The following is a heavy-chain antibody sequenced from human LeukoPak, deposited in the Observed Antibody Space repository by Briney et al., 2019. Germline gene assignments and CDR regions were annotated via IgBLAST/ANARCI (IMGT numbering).Heavy chain of an antibody. CDR2: IYYSGST. J-gene: IGHJ6*02. CDR1: GGSISSGDYY. V-gene: IGHV4-30-4*01. CDR3: ARGDYYYYGMDV. Sequence: SETLSLTCTVSGGSISSGDYYWSWIRQPPGKGLEWIGYIYYSGSTYYNPSLKSRVTISVDTSKNQFSLKLSSVTAADTAVYYCARGDYYYYGMDVWGQGTTVTVS.